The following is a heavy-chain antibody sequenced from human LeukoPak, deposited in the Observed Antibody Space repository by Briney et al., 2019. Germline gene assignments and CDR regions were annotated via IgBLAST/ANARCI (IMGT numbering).Heavy chain of an antibody. CDR3: ARVPPYSSSPWYFDY. J-gene: IGHJ4*02. CDR1: GYTFTGYY. CDR2: INPNSGGT. D-gene: IGHD6-13*01. V-gene: IGHV1-2*02. Sequence: ASVKVSCKASGYTFTGYYMHWVRQAPGQGLEWMGWINPNSGGTNYAQKFQGRVTMTRDTSISTAYMELSRLRSDDTAVYYCARVPPYSSSPWYFDYWGQGTLVTVSS.